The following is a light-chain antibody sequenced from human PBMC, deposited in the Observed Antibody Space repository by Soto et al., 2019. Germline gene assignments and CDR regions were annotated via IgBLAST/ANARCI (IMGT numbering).Light chain of an antibody. CDR1: QSISTW. Sequence: DIQMTQSPSTLSASVGDRVTITCRASQSISTWLAWYQQKPGKAPKLLIYDASSLESAVPSRFSGSGSGTEFTLTISSLQPEDFASYYCQQYNSYSTFGQGTKVDIK. V-gene: IGKV1-5*01. J-gene: IGKJ1*01. CDR3: QQYNSYST. CDR2: DAS.